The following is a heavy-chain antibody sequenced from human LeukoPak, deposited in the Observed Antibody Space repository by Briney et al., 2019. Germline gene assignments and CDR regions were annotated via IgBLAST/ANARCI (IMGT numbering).Heavy chain of an antibody. D-gene: IGHD1-14*01. J-gene: IGHJ6*02. CDR1: GFTFSSYA. V-gene: IGHV3-23*01. CDR2: ISGSGGST. Sequence: GGSLRLSCAASGFTFSSYAMSWVRQAPGEGLEWVSAISGSGGSTYYADSVKGRFTISRDNSKNTLYLQMNSLRAEDTAVYYCAKLGSGRSYYYYYGMDVWGQGTTVTVSS. CDR3: AKLGSGRSYYYYYGMDV.